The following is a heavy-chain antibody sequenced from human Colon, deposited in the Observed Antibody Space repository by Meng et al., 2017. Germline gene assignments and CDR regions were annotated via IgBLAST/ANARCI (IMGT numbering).Heavy chain of an antibody. V-gene: IGHV4-31*01. CDR1: GGSISNGFFF. CDR3: ARGSGTLRHFDY. Sequence: QVQLEESGPGLVKPSQTLSLTCTVSGGSISNGFFFGSWIRQHPLKGLEWIGSVSHTGSTSYNPSIQSLVTISRDTPKNQFSLNLTSVTAADTAVYFCARGSGTLRHFDYWGQGTLVTVSS. D-gene: IGHD1-26*01. J-gene: IGHJ4*02. CDR2: VSHTGST.